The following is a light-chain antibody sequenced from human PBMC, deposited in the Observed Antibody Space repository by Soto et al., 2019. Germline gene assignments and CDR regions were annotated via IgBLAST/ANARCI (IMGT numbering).Light chain of an antibody. J-gene: IGLJ3*02. Sequence: QSALTHPRSVCWSPGQSITLSCDGSTSDVGAYNLVSWYQQHPGEAPKLMIYDVIKRPSGVPYRFSGSKSGNTASLTISGLKADDEADYYCCSYAGNFIWVFGGGTK. V-gene: IGLV2-11*01. CDR2: DVI. CDR1: TSDVGAYNL. CDR3: CSYAGNFIWV.